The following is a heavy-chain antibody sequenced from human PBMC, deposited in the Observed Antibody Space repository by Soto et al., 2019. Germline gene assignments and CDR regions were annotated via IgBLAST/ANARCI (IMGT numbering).Heavy chain of an antibody. V-gene: IGHV3-7*01. Sequence: PGGSLRLSCAASGFTFSNYWMSWVRQAPGKGLEWVANIKEDGSEKFYVGSVKGRFTISRDNAKNSLCLQMNSLRAEDTAVYYCARDSPYSSSWYDLNWFDPWGQGT. CDR3: ARDSPYSSSWYDLNWFDP. D-gene: IGHD6-13*01. CDR2: IKEDGSEK. J-gene: IGHJ5*02. CDR1: GFTFSNYW.